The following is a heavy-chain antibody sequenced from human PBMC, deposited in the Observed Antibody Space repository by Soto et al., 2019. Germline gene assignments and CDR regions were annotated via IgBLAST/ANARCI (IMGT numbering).Heavy chain of an antibody. CDR3: ARGLTYRSNWYKWFDP. V-gene: IGHV4-59*12. D-gene: IGHD6-13*01. CDR2: IYYSGST. CDR1: GGSISSYY. J-gene: IGHJ5*02. Sequence: PSETLSLTCTVSGGSISSYYWSWIRQPPGKGLEWIGYIYYSGSTNYNPSLKSRVTISVDTSKNQFSLKLSSVTAADTAIYYCARGLTYRSNWYKWFDPWGQGTLVTVSS.